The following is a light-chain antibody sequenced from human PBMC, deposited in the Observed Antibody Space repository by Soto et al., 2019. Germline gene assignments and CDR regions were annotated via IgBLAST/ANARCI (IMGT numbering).Light chain of an antibody. CDR2: EVS. V-gene: IGLV2-14*01. Sequence: QSVLTQPASVSGSPGQSITISCTGTSSDFGGYNYVSWYQQHPGKAPKLMIYEVSNRPSGVSNRFSGSKSANTASLTISGLQAEDEADYYCNSYTSSSTLVFGGGTKLTVL. CDR3: NSYTSSSTLV. CDR1: SSDFGGYNY. J-gene: IGLJ2*01.